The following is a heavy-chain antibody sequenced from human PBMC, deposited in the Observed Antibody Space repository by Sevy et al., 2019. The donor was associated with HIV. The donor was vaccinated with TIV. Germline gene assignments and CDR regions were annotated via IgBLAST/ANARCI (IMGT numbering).Heavy chain of an antibody. CDR3: ARGGVPARYYYDSSGYHTLNWFDP. J-gene: IGHJ5*02. CDR1: RGSISSYY. Sequence: SETLSLTCTVSRGSISSYYWSWIRQPPGKGLEWIGYIYYSGSTNYNPSLKSRVTISVDTSKNQFSLKLSSVTAADTAVYYCARGGVPARYYYDSSGYHTLNWFDPWGQGTLVTVSS. D-gene: IGHD3-22*01. V-gene: IGHV4-59*01. CDR2: IYYSGST.